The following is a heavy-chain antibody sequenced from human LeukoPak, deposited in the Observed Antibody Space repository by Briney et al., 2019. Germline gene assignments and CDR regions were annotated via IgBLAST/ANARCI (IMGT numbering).Heavy chain of an antibody. D-gene: IGHD5-18*01. CDR3: ARGVPGGGRYSYGYDY. Sequence: SETLSLTCAVYGGSFSGYYWSWIRQPPGKGLEWIGEINHSGSTNYNPSLKSRVTISVDTSKNQFSLKLSSVTAADTAVYYCARGVPGGGRYSYGYDYWGQGTLVTVSS. CDR2: INHSGST. CDR1: GGSFSGYY. V-gene: IGHV4-34*01. J-gene: IGHJ4*02.